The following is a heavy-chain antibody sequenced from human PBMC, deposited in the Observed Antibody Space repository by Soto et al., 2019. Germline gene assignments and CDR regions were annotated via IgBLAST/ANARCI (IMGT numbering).Heavy chain of an antibody. D-gene: IGHD2-21*01. V-gene: IGHV1-2*04. CDR2: INPNSGGT. CDR1: GYTFTGYY. CDR3: ARGEEAYCGGDCYYYFDY. J-gene: IGHJ4*02. Sequence: GASVKVSCKASGYTFTGYYMHWVRQAPGQGLEWMGWINPNSGGTNYAQKFQGWVTMTRDTSISTAYMELSRLRSDDTAVYYCARGEEAYCGGDCYYYFDYWGQGALVTVSS.